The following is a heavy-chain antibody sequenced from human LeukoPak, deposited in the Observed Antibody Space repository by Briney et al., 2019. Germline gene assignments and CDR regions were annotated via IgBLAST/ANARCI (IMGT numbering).Heavy chain of an antibody. CDR3: ARDLNVYPYYFDF. V-gene: IGHV1-2*02. Sequence: ASVKVSCKASGYTFTGYYIHWVRQAPGQGLEWMGWINPNSDGTNYAQKFQGRVTMTSDTSISTAYMELSRLRSDDTAFYYCARDLNVYPYYFDFWGQGTLDTVSS. CDR2: INPNSDGT. J-gene: IGHJ4*02. CDR1: GYTFTGYY. D-gene: IGHD3-10*02.